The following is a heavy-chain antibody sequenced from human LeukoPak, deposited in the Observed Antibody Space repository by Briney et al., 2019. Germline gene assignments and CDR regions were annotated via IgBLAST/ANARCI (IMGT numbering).Heavy chain of an antibody. CDR2: IYSGGNT. J-gene: IGHJ3*02. CDR3: ARSSPDAFDI. CDR1: GFTDSNSY. V-gene: IGHV3-53*01. Sequence: GGSLRLSCAASGFTDSNSYMSWVRQAPGKGLEWVSVIYSGGNTYYTDSVKGRFTISRDNSKNTLYLQMNSLRVEDTAVYYCARSSPDAFDIWGQGTMVTVSS.